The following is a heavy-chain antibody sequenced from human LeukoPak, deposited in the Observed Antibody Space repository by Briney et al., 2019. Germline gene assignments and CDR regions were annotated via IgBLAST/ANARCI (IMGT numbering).Heavy chain of an antibody. CDR1: GFTFSDYY. V-gene: IGHV3-11*01. CDR2: ISGGSSTI. CDR3: ARRGSGRHFDF. Sequence: NPGGSLRLSCAASGFTFSDYYMSWIRQAPGKGLEWVSYISGGSSTIYYADSLKGRFTVPRDNAKNSLYLLMNSLRAEDTAVYYCARRGSGRHFDFWGQGTLVTVSS. J-gene: IGHJ4*02. D-gene: IGHD2-15*01.